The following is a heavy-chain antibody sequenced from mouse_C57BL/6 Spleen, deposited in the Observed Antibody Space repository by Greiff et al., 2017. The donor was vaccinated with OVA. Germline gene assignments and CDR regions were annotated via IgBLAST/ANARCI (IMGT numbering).Heavy chain of an antibody. CDR1: GYSITSGYY. Sequence: EVHLVESGPGLVKPSQSLSLTCSVTGYSITSGYYWNWIRQFPGNKLEWMGYISYDGSNNYNPSLKNRISITRDTSKNQFFLKLNSVTTEDTATYYCASTTSPYYFDYWGQGTTLTVSS. V-gene: IGHV3-6*01. D-gene: IGHD1-1*01. J-gene: IGHJ2*01. CDR2: ISYDGSN. CDR3: ASTTSPYYFDY.